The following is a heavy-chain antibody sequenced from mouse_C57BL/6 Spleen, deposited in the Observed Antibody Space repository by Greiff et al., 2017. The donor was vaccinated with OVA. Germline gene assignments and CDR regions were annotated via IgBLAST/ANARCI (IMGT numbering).Heavy chain of an antibody. J-gene: IGHJ4*01. V-gene: IGHV2-5*01. Sequence: QVQLKESGPGLVQPSQSLSITCTVSGFSLTSYGVHWVRQSPGKGLEWLGVIWRGGSTDYNAAFMSRLSITKDNSKSQVFFKMNSLQADDTAIYYCAKYDYDGAYAMDYWGQGTSVTVSS. CDR1: GFSLTSYG. D-gene: IGHD2-4*01. CDR2: IWRGGST. CDR3: AKYDYDGAYAMDY.